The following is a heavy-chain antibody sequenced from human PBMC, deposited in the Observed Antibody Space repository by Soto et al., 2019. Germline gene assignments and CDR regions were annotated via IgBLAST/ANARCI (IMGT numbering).Heavy chain of an antibody. CDR3: ARDPVAAADEYYYGMDV. CDR1: GYTFTGYY. CDR2: INPNSGGT. V-gene: IGHV1-2*04. D-gene: IGHD6-13*01. Sequence: QVQLVQSGAEVKKPGASVKVSCKASGYTFTGYYMHWVRQAPGQGLEWMGWINPNSGGTNYAQKFQGWVTMTRGTSISTASMERSRLRSDDTAVYYCARDPVAAADEYYYGMDVWGQGTTVTVSS. J-gene: IGHJ6*02.